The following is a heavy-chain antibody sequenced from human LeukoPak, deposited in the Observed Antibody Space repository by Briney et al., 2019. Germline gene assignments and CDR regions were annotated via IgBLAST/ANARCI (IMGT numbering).Heavy chain of an antibody. J-gene: IGHJ4*02. D-gene: IGHD7-27*01. CDR2: ISGNGAHP. CDR1: EFILSSYA. V-gene: IGHV3-23*01. Sequence: GGSLRLSCEASEFILSSYAMSWVRQAPGKGLEWVSSISGNGAHPYYADSVRGRFTISRDFSRNAVYPQMSSLRVEDTAECFCAKGGTADRVGWTHWGQGSLVTVFS. CDR3: AKGGTADRVGWTH.